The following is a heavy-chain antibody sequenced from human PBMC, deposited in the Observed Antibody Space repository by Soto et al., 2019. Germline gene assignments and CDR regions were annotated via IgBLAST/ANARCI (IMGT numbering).Heavy chain of an antibody. V-gene: IGHV1-69*06. J-gene: IGHJ3*02. CDR2: IIPIFGTA. CDR1: RDTFSSYA. CDR3: ARDTSRATYYYDSSTLGAFDI. Sequence: SVKVSRKASRDTFSSYAISCVRQAPGQGPEWMGGIIPIFGTANYAQKFQGRVTITADKSTSTAYMELSSLRSEDTAVYYCARDTSRATYYYDSSTLGAFDIWGQGTMVTVSS. D-gene: IGHD3-22*01.